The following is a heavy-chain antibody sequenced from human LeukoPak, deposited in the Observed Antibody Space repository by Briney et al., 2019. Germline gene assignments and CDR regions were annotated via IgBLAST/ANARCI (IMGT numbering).Heavy chain of an antibody. D-gene: IGHD6-25*01. V-gene: IGHV3-23*01. CDR3: AKDLSPAAA. CDR1: GFTFSNYG. J-gene: IGHJ5*02. CDR2: ISGSGSNT. Sequence: PGGSLRLSCAASGFTFSNYGMSWVRQAPGKGLEWVSAISGSGSNTYYADSVKGRFTISRDNSKNTLPLQMNNLRDEDTAVYYCAKDLSPAAAWGQGTLVTVSS.